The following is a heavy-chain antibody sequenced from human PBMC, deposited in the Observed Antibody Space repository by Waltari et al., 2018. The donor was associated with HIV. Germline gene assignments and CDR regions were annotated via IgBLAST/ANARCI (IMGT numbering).Heavy chain of an antibody. Sequence: QVQLQESGPGLVKPSETLSLTCTVSGGSISTYYWSWIRQPPGTGLEWIGYIYYSGTTNYNPSLQSRVTISVDTSKNQFSLKLSSVTAADTAIYYCARLPADWGQGTLVTVSS. V-gene: IGHV4-59*01. CDR2: IYYSGTT. J-gene: IGHJ4*02. CDR1: GGSISTYY. CDR3: ARLPAD.